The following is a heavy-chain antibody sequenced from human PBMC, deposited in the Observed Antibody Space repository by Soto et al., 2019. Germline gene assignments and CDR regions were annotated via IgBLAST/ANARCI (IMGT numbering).Heavy chain of an antibody. J-gene: IGHJ4*02. CDR3: TRLYYDFWSGSEPIDY. D-gene: IGHD3-3*01. CDR1: GFTFSGSA. CDR2: IRSKANSYAT. V-gene: IGHV3-73*01. Sequence: GGSLRLSCAASGFTFSGSAMHWVRQASGKGLEWVGRIRSKANSYATAYAASGKGRFTISREDSKNTAYLQMNSLKTEDTAVYYCTRLYYDFWSGSEPIDYWGQGTLVTVSS.